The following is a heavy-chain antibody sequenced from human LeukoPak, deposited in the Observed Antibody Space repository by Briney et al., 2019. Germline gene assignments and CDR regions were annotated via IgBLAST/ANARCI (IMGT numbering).Heavy chain of an antibody. CDR1: GGSLSNYY. V-gene: IGHV4-59*08. D-gene: IGHD2-2*01. Sequence: PSETLSLTCTVSGGSLSNYYWSWIRQPPGKGLEWIGYINYSGSTPYNPSLKSRVTISVDTSKNQFSLKLTSATAADTAVYYCARQAAANSIAYWGQGTVVTVSS. CDR3: ARQAAANSIAY. J-gene: IGHJ4*02. CDR2: INYSGST.